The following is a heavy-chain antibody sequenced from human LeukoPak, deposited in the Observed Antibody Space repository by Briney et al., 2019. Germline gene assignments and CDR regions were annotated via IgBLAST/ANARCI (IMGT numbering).Heavy chain of an antibody. CDR1: GFTFSSYA. CDR2: ISYDGSNK. Sequence: GGSLRLSCAASGFTFSSYAMHWVRQAPGKWLEWVAVISYDGSNKYYADSVKGRFTISRDNSKNTLYLQMNSLRAEDTAVYYCARPRGCGSSRCNNFDYWGQGTLVTVSS. CDR3: ARPRGCGSSRCNNFDY. J-gene: IGHJ4*02. D-gene: IGHD2-2*01. V-gene: IGHV3-30*04.